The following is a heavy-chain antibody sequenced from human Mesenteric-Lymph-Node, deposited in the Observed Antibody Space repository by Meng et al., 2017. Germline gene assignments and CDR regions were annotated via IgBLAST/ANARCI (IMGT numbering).Heavy chain of an antibody. CDR1: GGSLDISSYF. J-gene: IGHJ4*02. CDR2: VRYSGTA. Sequence: RMMTSWPRSPASLFSGGSLDISSYFCDWPRQPPGKGLEWIGIVRYSGTAYYNPSLTSRVTISVDTSKNQFSLNLSSLTAADTAVYYCARHVYGDSYGFWGQGTLVTVSS. CDR3: ARHVYGDSYGF. D-gene: IGHD4-17*01. V-gene: IGHV4-39*01.